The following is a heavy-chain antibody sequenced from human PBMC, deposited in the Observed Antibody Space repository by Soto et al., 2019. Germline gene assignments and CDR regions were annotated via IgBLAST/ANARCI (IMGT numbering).Heavy chain of an antibody. Sequence: GGSLRLSCAASGFTFSSYAMSWVRQAPGKGLEWVSAISGSGGSAYYADSVKGRFTISRDNSKNTQYLQMNSLRAEDTAVYYCAKDTKRGYSYGLDAFDIWGQGTMVTVSS. J-gene: IGHJ3*02. V-gene: IGHV3-23*01. D-gene: IGHD5-18*01. CDR1: GFTFSSYA. CDR2: ISGSGGSA. CDR3: AKDTKRGYSYGLDAFDI.